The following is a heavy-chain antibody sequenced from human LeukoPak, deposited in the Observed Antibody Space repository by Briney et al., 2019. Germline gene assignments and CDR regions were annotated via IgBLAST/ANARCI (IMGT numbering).Heavy chain of an antibody. CDR2: IIPIFGIA. V-gene: IGHV1-69*04. Sequence: SVQLSCTATEGTFSSYAISWVRQAPGKGLESLGRIIPIFGIANYAQKFQGRVTITADKSTSTAYMGLSSLRSEDTAVYYCARLSGVGYCSGGTCSNNWFDPWGQGTLVTVSS. CDR3: ARLSGVGYCSGGTCSNNWFDP. CDR1: EGTFSSYA. J-gene: IGHJ5*02. D-gene: IGHD2-15*01.